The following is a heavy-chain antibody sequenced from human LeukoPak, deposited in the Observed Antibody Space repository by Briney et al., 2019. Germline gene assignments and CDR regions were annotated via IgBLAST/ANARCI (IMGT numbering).Heavy chain of an antibody. CDR3: ASSPHARYSSGWYEVDY. J-gene: IGHJ4*02. V-gene: IGHV4-59*11. D-gene: IGHD6-19*01. Sequence: PSETLSLTCTVSGGSISSHYWSWIRQPPGKGLEWIGYIYYSGSTNYNPSFKSRVTISVDTSKNQFSLKLSSVTAADTAVYYCASSPHARYSSGWYEVDYWGQGTLVTVSS. CDR1: GGSISSHY. CDR2: IYYSGST.